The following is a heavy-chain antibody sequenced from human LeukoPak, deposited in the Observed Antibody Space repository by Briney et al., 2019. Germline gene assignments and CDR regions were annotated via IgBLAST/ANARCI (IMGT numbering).Heavy chain of an antibody. CDR1: GFTFSSYW. V-gene: IGHV3-23*01. CDR2: ISGSGGST. CDR3: AKERGYGYNHIDY. D-gene: IGHD5-24*01. J-gene: IGHJ4*02. Sequence: QPGGSLRLSCAASGFTFSSYWMHWVRQAPGKGLEWVSTISGSGGSTYYADSVKGRFTISRDKSKNTVYLQMNSLRAEDTAVYYCAKERGYGYNHIDYWGQGTLVTVSS.